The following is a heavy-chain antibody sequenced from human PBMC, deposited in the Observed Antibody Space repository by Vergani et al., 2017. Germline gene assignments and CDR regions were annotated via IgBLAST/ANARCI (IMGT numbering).Heavy chain of an antibody. Sequence: QVQLQESGPGLVKPSETLSLTCTVSGGSMTNYYWSWIRQPPGKGLEWIGYIYYSGSTNYKSSLKSRVSISVDTSKNQFSLKVSSVTAADTAVYYCSRGRGWFDPWGQGTLVTVSS. V-gene: IGHV4-59*01. CDR1: GGSMTNYY. CDR3: SRGRGWFDP. CDR2: IYYSGST. J-gene: IGHJ5*02.